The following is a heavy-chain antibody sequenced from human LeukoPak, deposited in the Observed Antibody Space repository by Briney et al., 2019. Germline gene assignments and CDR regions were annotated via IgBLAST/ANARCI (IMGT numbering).Heavy chain of an antibody. CDR1: DYSISSDYY. V-gene: IGHV4-38-2*02. CDR3: AGGYYGSGSYYFDSYGVDV. J-gene: IGHJ6*02. CDR2: IYLSGAT. D-gene: IGHD3-10*01. Sequence: PSETLSLTCTVSDYSISSDYYWAWIRQHPGKGLEWIGSIYLSGATSYTPSLKNRVTMSVDTSKNQFSLNLSSVTAADTAVYYCAGGYYGSGSYYFDSYGVDVWGQGTTVTVSS.